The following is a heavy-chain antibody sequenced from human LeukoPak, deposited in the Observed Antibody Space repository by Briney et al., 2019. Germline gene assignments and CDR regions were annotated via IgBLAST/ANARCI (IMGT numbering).Heavy chain of an antibody. J-gene: IGHJ3*02. D-gene: IGHD6-13*01. CDR3: ARAPGSSGYAFDI. V-gene: IGHV3-48*03. Sequence: PGGSLTLSCAASGFTYSSYEMNWVRQAPGKGLEWLSYISSSGSTIYYADSVKGRFTISRDNAKKLLYLQMNSLRAEDTAVYYCARAPGSSGYAFDIWGQGTVVTVSS. CDR1: GFTYSSYE. CDR2: ISSSGSTI.